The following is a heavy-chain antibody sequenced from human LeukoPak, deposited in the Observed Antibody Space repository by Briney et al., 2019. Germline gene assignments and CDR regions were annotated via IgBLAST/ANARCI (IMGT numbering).Heavy chain of an antibody. CDR1: GYTFTSYY. V-gene: IGHV1-46*01. J-gene: IGHJ3*01. CDR3: ARDMSTAVTPISYAFDV. Sequence: ASVKVSCKASGYTFTSYYMHWVRQAPGRGLEWMGIISPSGGSTSDAQKFQGRVSMTRDTSTTTVYMELSSLRSDDTAVYYCARDMSTAVTPISYAFDVWGQGTMVTVSS. CDR2: ISPSGGST. D-gene: IGHD4-23*01.